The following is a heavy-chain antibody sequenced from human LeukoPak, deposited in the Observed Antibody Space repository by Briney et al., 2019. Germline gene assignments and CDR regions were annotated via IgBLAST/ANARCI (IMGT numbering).Heavy chain of an antibody. Sequence: GGSLRLSCAGSGFTFSSYEMNWVRQAPGKGLVWVSFISSSGSAIHYADSVRGRFTISRDNAKNSLFLQMSRLRAEDTAVYYCAREKLSFFDSSGYFDHWGQGTLVTVSS. CDR1: GFTFSSYE. CDR2: ISSSGSAI. CDR3: AREKLSFFDSSGYFDH. V-gene: IGHV3-48*03. J-gene: IGHJ4*02. D-gene: IGHD3-22*01.